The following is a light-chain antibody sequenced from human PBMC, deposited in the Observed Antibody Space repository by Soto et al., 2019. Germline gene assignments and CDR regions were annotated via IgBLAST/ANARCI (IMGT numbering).Light chain of an antibody. Sequence: EIVLTQSPGTLSLSPGERVTLSCRASQSVSSNYLAWYQQKPDQAPRLLIYSASSRATGIPDRFSGSGSGTDFTLTINRLEPEDFAVYYCQQYGGSPRVTFGGGTKVEIK. V-gene: IGKV3-20*01. J-gene: IGKJ4*01. CDR2: SAS. CDR3: QQYGGSPRVT. CDR1: QSVSSNY.